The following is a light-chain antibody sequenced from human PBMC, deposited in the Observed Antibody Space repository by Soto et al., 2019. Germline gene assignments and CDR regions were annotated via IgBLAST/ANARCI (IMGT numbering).Light chain of an antibody. Sequence: TQSPSTLSGSVGDRVTITCRARQTISIWLAWYQQKAGQAPRLLIYGASSRATGIPDRFSGSGSGTDFTLTIGRLEPEDFAVYYCQQYVSSPRTFGQGTKVDIK. CDR3: QQYVSSPRT. CDR1: QTISIW. CDR2: GAS. V-gene: IGKV3-20*01. J-gene: IGKJ1*01.